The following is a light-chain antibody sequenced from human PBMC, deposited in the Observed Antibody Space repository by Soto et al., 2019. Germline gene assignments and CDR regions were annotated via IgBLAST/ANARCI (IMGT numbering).Light chain of an antibody. CDR2: GAS. V-gene: IGKV3-15*01. CDR1: QSVSSN. Sequence: EIVMTQSPVTLSVSPGERATLSCRASQSVSSNLAWYQQQPGQAPRLLIYGASTRATGIPDRFSGSGSGTEFTLTISSLQSEDSAVYYCQQCTNWPRTFGQGTKVEIK. J-gene: IGKJ1*01. CDR3: QQCTNWPRT.